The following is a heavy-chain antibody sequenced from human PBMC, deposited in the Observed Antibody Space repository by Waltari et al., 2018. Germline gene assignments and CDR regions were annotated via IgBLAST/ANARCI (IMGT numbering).Heavy chain of an antibody. Sequence: VRLVESGGGRVEPGESLRLSCVGSGFSFDEYSMNWVRQAPGKGLEWVSSLNNGGDYKGYADSVEGRFTISRDNDKNTLYLQMNDLRVDDTAIYYCARDKAFDPWGQGTRVNVSS. CDR2: LNNGGDYK. CDR3: ARDKAFDP. V-gene: IGHV3-21*06. CDR1: GFSFDEYS. J-gene: IGHJ5*02.